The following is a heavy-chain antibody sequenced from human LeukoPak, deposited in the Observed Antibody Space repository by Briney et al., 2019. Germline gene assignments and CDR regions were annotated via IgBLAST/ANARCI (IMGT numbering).Heavy chain of an antibody. Sequence: SASGPALVKPTQTLILTCTFSGFSLSTSGMCVSWIRQPPGKALEWLARVDWDDDKYYSTSLKTRLTISKDSSKNQVVLTMTNMDPVDTATYYCARSLDYYDSSGYYSQDFDYWGQGTLVTVSS. CDR2: VDWDDDK. D-gene: IGHD3-22*01. CDR3: ARSLDYYDSSGYYSQDFDY. V-gene: IGHV2-70*11. CDR1: GFSLSTSGMC. J-gene: IGHJ4*02.